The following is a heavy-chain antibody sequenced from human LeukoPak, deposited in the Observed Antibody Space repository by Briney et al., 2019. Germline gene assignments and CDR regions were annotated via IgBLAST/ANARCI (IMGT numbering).Heavy chain of an antibody. CDR1: GGSFSNYV. CDR3: ASHYDSTGSSLRQLDF. Sequence: SVKVSCKSSGGSFSNYVLAWVRQAPGQGLEWMGGIIPLFRTANYAQKFQGRVTITADESTTTVYMDLSSLKSEDTAIYYCASHYDSTGSSLRQLDFWGQGTPVTVSS. CDR2: IIPLFRTA. V-gene: IGHV1-69*13. J-gene: IGHJ4*02. D-gene: IGHD3-22*01.